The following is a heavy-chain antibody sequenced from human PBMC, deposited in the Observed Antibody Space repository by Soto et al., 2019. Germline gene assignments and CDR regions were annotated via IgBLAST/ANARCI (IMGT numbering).Heavy chain of an antibody. Sequence: GWSLRLSCAASGFSFSTYSMALVRQTPGKGLAWVSGLSGGGSNTFYADSVQGRFTISVDNSKNTVYLQMNSLRVEDTAVYYCARWDGYGDVWGEGTPVTVSP. D-gene: IGHD4-17*01. V-gene: IGHV3-23*01. J-gene: IGHJ4*02. CDR3: ARWDGYGDV. CDR2: LSGGGSNT. CDR1: GFSFSTYS.